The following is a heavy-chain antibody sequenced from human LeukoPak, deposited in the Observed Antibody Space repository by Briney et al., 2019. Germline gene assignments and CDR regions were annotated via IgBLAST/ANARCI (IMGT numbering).Heavy chain of an antibody. CDR2: IWYDGSNK. V-gene: IGHV3-33*06. D-gene: IGHD3-9*01. CDR1: GFTFSSYG. Sequence: GRSLRLSCAASGFTFSSYGMHWVRQAPGKGLEWVAVIWYDGSNKYYADSVKGRFTISRDNSENTLYLQMNSLRAEDTAVYYCAKDRTPGWYFDYWGQGTLVTVSS. CDR3: AKDRTPGWYFDY. J-gene: IGHJ4*02.